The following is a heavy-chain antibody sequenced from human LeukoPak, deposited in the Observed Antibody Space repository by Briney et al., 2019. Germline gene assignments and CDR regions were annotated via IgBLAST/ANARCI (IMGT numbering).Heavy chain of an antibody. D-gene: IGHD3-22*01. J-gene: IGHJ4*02. CDR2: IIPILGIP. CDR3: AREGDQDDSSGYYYYFDY. Sequence: ASVKVSFKASVGTFSSYAISWVRQAPGQGLEWMGRIIPILGIPNYAQKFQGRVTITADKSTSTAYMELSSLRSEDTAVYYCAREGDQDDSSGYYYYFDYWGQGTLVTVSS. V-gene: IGHV1-69*04. CDR1: VGTFSSYA.